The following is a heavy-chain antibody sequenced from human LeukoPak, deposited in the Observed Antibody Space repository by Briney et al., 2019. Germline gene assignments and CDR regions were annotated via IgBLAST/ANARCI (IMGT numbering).Heavy chain of an antibody. CDR3: AKDDDGHHHGVDH. D-gene: IGHD4-17*01. CDR1: GFSVSSYA. CDR2: IGYSAGDT. Sequence: GGSLRLPCAASGFSVSSYAMTWVRQAPGKGLEWVSGIGYSAGDTNYADSVKGRFTISRDSSMNTLYLQMSGLRADDTALYYCAKDDDGHHHGVDHWGQGALVTVSS. V-gene: IGHV3-23*01. J-gene: IGHJ4*02.